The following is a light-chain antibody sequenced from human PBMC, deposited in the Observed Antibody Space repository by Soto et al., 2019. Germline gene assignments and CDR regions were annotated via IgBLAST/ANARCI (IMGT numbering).Light chain of an antibody. Sequence: EIVMTHSPATLSVSPGERATLSCRASQSVNNNLAWYQRKPGQSPRLLIYAASTRATDIPGRFSGSGSGTDFTLTISRLEPEDFAVYYCQQYGWSQALNFGGGTKVDIK. V-gene: IGKV3-15*01. CDR3: QQYGWSQALN. J-gene: IGKJ4*01. CDR1: QSVNNN. CDR2: AAS.